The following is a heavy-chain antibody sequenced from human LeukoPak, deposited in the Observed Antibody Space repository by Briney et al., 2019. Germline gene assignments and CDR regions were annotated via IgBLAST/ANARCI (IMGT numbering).Heavy chain of an antibody. Sequence: GGSLRLSCAASGFTFSSNYMSWVRQAPGKGLEWVSCIYSGGTTDYSDSVKGRFTISIDNPTPTLYLQMNSLRAEDTAVYYCARKYSSSSWVAFDMWGQGTMVTVSS. D-gene: IGHD6-6*01. J-gene: IGHJ3*02. CDR1: GFTFSSNY. CDR3: ARKYSSSSWVAFDM. V-gene: IGHV3-53*01. CDR2: IYSGGTT.